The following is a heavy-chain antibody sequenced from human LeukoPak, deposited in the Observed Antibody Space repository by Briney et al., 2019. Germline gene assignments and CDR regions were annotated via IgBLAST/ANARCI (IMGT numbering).Heavy chain of an antibody. J-gene: IGHJ3*02. CDR3: ARVPREIAFI. CDR2: MNPASGNT. Sequence: ASVKVSCKASGYTFTSYDINWVPQATGQGLEWMGYMNPASGNTGYAQKFQGRVTMTTDTSISTAYMELSSLRSEDTAVYYCARVPREIAFIWGEGKMVTVSS. D-gene: IGHD3-16*02. V-gene: IGHV1-8*01. CDR1: GYTFTSYD.